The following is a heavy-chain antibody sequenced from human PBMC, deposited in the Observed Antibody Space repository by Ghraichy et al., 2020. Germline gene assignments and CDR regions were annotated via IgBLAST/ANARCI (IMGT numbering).Heavy chain of an antibody. D-gene: IGHD4-17*01. CDR2: INPNSGGT. V-gene: IGHV1-2*02. Sequence: ASVKVSCKASGYTFTGYYMHWVRQAPGQGLEWMGWINPNSGGTNYAQKFQGRVTMTRDTSISTAYMELSRLRSDDTAVYYCARVTTVSPAYYYGMDVWGQGTTVTVSS. CDR1: GYTFTGYY. CDR3: ARVTTVSPAYYYGMDV. J-gene: IGHJ6*02.